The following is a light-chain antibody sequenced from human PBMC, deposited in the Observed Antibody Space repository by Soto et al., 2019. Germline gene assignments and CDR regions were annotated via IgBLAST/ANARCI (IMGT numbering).Light chain of an antibody. Sequence: IVLTQSPGTLSLSPGERATLSCRASQSVSNNYLAWYQQKPGQAPRLLIYGASNRATGIPDRFSGSGSGTDFTLTISRLEPEDFAVYYCQQYNNWPPITFGQGTRLEIK. CDR3: QQYNNWPPIT. CDR1: QSVSNNY. J-gene: IGKJ5*01. CDR2: GAS. V-gene: IGKV3-20*01.